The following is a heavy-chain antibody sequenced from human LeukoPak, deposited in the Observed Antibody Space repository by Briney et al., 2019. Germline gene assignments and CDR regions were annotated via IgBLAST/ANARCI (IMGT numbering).Heavy chain of an antibody. V-gene: IGHV3-30*02. J-gene: IGHJ4*02. CDR3: ASTGGYYYDSSGYQQDY. D-gene: IGHD3-22*01. Sequence: GGSLRLSCAASGFTFLSYGMHWVRQAPGKGLEWVAFIHYDGSNKYYADSVKGRFTISRDNAKNSLYLQMNSLRAEDTAVYYCASTGGYYYDSSGYQQDYWGQGTLVTVSS. CDR2: IHYDGSNK. CDR1: GFTFLSYG.